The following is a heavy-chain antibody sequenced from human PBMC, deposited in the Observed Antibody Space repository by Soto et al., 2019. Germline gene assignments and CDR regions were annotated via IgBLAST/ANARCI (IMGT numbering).Heavy chain of an antibody. V-gene: IGHV3-7*03. CDR2: IKQDGSEK. D-gene: IGHD6-13*01. CDR1: GFTFSSYW. CDR3: AREGPSGVYSSSWYAFDI. J-gene: IGHJ3*02. Sequence: GGSLRLSCAASGFTFSSYWMSWVRQAPGKGLEWVANIKQDGSEKYYVDSVKGRFTISRDNAKNSLYLQRNSLRAEDTAVYYCAREGPSGVYSSSWYAFDIWGQGTMVTVSS.